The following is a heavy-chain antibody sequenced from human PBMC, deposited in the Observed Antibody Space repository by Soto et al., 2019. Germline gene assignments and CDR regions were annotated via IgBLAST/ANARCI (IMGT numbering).Heavy chain of an antibody. D-gene: IGHD3-16*01. V-gene: IGHV3-33*01. CDR2: IWYDGSNE. J-gene: IGHJ3*02. CDR3: AREISYGGYAFDI. CDR1: GFTFSSHG. Sequence: QVQLVESGGGVVQPGRSLRLSCAASGFTFSSHGMNWVRQAPGKGLEWVAIIWYDGSNEDYEDSVKGRFTISRDNFKNTLYLQMNSLRAEDTAVYYCAREISYGGYAFDIWGQGIMVTVSS.